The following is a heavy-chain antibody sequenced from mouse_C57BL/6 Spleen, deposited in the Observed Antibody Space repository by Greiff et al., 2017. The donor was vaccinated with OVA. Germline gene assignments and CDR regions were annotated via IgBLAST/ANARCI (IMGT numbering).Heavy chain of an antibody. J-gene: IGHJ2*01. CDR3: ARSGPYQDSSGYYFDY. Sequence: VQLQQSGPELVKPGASVKISCKASGYAFSSSWMNWVKQRPGKGLEWIGRIYPGDGDTNYNGKFKGKATLTADKSSSTAYMQLSSLTSEDSAVYFCARSGPYQDSSGYYFDYWGQGTTLTVSS. CDR1: GYAFSSSW. D-gene: IGHD3-2*02. CDR2: IYPGDGDT. V-gene: IGHV1-82*01.